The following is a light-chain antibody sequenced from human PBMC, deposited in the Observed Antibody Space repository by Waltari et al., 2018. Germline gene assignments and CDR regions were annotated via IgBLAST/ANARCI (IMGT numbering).Light chain of an antibody. V-gene: IGKV1-5*03. CDR3: QQYNSYLIT. CDR1: PSISSW. Sequence: DIQMTQSPSTLSASVADRVTITCRASPSISSWFAWYYPKPGKAPKLLIYKASSLESWVPSRFSGSGSGTEFTLTISSLHPDDFATYYCQQYNSYLITFGQGTRLEIK. CDR2: KAS. J-gene: IGKJ5*01.